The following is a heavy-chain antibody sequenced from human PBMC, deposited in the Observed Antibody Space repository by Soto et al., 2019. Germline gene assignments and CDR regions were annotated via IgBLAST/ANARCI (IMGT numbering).Heavy chain of an antibody. CDR1: GGSISSSSYY. V-gene: IGHV4-39*01. CDR3: ARPGYCTNGACYPRYYFDY. CDR2: IYYSGST. Sequence: SETLSLTCTVSGGSISSSSYYWGWIRQPPGKGLEWIGNIYYSGSTYYNPSLKSRVTISVDTSKNQFSLKLSSVTATDTAVDYCARPGYCTNGACYPRYYFDYWGQGTLVTVSS. D-gene: IGHD2-8*01. J-gene: IGHJ4*02.